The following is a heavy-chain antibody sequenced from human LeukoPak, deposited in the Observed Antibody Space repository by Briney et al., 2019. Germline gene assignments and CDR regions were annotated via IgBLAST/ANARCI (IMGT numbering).Heavy chain of an antibody. D-gene: IGHD4-23*01. CDR1: GFAFHNYA. J-gene: IGHJ6*02. CDR2: INWNSDTK. Sequence: GRSLRLSGVGSGFAFHNYAMHWVRRPPGKGLEWVSAINWNSDTKAYADSVKGRFTISRDRARNSLYLQMDSLRPEDTALYYCAKDTGGNGAYFYAMDVWDQGTSVTVSS. CDR3: AKDTGGNGAYFYAMDV. V-gene: IGHV3-9*01.